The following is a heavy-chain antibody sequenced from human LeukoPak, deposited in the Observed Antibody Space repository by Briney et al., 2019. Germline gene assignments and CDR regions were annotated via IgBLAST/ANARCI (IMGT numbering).Heavy chain of an antibody. D-gene: IGHD4-11*01. J-gene: IGHJ6*03. CDR2: IKQDGSEK. CDR3: ARVDYSNYLLIYYYYYMDV. CDR1: GFTFSNTW. Sequence: GGSLRLSCAASGFTFSNTWVSWVRQAPGKGLEWVANIKQDGSEKYYVDSVKGRFTISRDNAKNSLYLQMNSLRAEDTAVYYCARVDYSNYLLIYYYYYMDVWGKGTTVTVSS. V-gene: IGHV3-7*01.